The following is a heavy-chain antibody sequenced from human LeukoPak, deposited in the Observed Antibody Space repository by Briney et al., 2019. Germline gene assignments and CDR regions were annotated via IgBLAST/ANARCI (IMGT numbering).Heavy chain of an antibody. CDR3: ARAGIAARDFDY. CDR2: IYYSGST. V-gene: IGHV4-30-4*08. D-gene: IGHD6-13*01. J-gene: IGHJ4*02. Sequence: SETLSLTCTVSGGSISSGDYYWSWIRQPPGKGLEWTGYIYYSGSTYYNPSLKSRVTISVDTSKNQFSLKLSSVTAADTAVYYCARAGIAARDFDYWGQGTLVTVSS. CDR1: GGSISSGDYY.